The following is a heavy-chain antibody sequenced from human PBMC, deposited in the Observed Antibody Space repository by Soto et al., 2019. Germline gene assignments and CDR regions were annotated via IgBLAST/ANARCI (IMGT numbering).Heavy chain of an antibody. CDR1: GHTFTGYY. D-gene: IGHD2-15*01. Sequence: ASVKVSCKASGHTFTGYYMHWVRQAPGQGLEWMGWINPNSGGTNYAQKFQGWVTMTRDTSISTAYMELSRLRSDDTAVYYCARGGGACSTPLAPCGPGDMDVWGQGTTVTVSS. J-gene: IGHJ6*02. V-gene: IGHV1-2*04. CDR2: INPNSGGT. CDR3: ARGGGACSTPLAPCGPGDMDV.